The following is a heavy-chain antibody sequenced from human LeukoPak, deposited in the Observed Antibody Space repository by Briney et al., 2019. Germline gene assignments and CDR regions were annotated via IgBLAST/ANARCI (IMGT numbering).Heavy chain of an antibody. V-gene: IGHV4-38-2*02. CDR2: IYHSGST. Sequence: PSETLSLTCTVSGYSISSGYYWGWIRQPPGKGLEWIGSIYHSGSTYYNPSLKSRVTISVDTSKNQFSLKLSSVTAADTAVYYCARLGSSGWYLVHFDYWGQGTLVTVSS. CDR1: GYSISSGYY. J-gene: IGHJ4*02. D-gene: IGHD6-19*01. CDR3: ARLGSSGWYLVHFDY.